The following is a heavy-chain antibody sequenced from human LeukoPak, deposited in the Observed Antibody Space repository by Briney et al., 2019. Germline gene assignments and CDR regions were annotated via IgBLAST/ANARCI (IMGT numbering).Heavy chain of an antibody. D-gene: IGHD3-10*01. CDR2: IYYSGST. CDR1: GGSISSYY. V-gene: IGHV4-59*01. J-gene: IGHJ5*02. Sequence: SETLSLTCTVSGGSISSYYWSWIRQPPGKGLEWIGYIYYSGSTNYNPSLKSRVTISVDTSKNQFSLKLSSVTAADTAVYYCARARMVRGSVEFDPWGQGTLVTVSS. CDR3: ARARMVRGSVEFDP.